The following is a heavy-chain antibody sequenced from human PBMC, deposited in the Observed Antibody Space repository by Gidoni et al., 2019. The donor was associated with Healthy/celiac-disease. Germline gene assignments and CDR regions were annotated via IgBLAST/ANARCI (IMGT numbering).Heavy chain of an antibody. D-gene: IGHD3-16*01. V-gene: IGHV1-2*02. CDR1: GYTFTGYY. J-gene: IGHJ4*02. CDR3: ARPAGGFWGGTATYDY. CDR2: INPNSGGT. Sequence: QVQLVQSGAEVKKPGASVKVSCKASGYTFTGYYMHWVRQAPGQGLEWMGWINPNSGGTNYAQKFQGRVTMTRDTSISTAYMELSRLRSDDTAVYYCARPAGGFWGGTATYDYWGQGTLVTVSS.